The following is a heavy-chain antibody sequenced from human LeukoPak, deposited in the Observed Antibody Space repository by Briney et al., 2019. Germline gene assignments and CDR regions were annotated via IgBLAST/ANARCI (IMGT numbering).Heavy chain of an antibody. J-gene: IGHJ5*02. CDR2: INPSGGST. Sequence: ASVKVSCKASGYTFTSYGISWVRQAPGQGLEWMGIINPSGGSTSYAQKFQGRVTMTRDMSTSTVYMELGSLRSEDTAVYYCARGGRAVAGTLWNWFDPWGQGTLVTVSS. CDR1: GYTFTSYG. CDR3: ARGGRAVAGTLWNWFDP. D-gene: IGHD6-19*01. V-gene: IGHV1-46*01.